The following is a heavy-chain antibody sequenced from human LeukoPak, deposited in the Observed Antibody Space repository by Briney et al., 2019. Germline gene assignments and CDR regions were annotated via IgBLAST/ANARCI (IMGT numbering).Heavy chain of an antibody. J-gene: IGHJ5*02. D-gene: IGHD2-2*01. CDR3: ARGGGCSSTSCTTWFDP. CDR1: GGSISTSNYY. Sequence: KPSETLSLTCTVSGGSISTSNYYWGWIRQPPGKGLEWIGNIFYSGSTYYNPSLKSRVTISVDTSKNQFSLKLSSVTAADTAVYYCARGGGCSSTSCTTWFDPWGQGTLVTVSS. CDR2: IFYSGST. V-gene: IGHV4-39*07.